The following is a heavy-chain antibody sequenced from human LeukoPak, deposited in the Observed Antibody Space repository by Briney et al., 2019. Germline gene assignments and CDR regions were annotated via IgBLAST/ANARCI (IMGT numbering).Heavy chain of an antibody. V-gene: IGHV1-3*02. CDR2: SSAGDGDT. CDR3: ARGQGYTIDS. J-gene: IGHJ4*02. D-gene: IGHD2-15*01. CDR1: GYTFTSYD. Sequence: ASVKVSCKASGYTFTSYDINWVRQAPGQRLEWMGWSSAGDGDTKSPEEFQGRVTITRDTSANTAYMELTSLNSEDTAVYYCARGQGYTIDSWGQGTLVTVSS.